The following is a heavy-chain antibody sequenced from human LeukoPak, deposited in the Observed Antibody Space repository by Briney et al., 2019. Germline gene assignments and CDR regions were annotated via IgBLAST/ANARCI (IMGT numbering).Heavy chain of an antibody. V-gene: IGHV4-59*01. J-gene: IGHJ4*02. D-gene: IGHD6-13*01. CDR2: IYYSGST. CDR3: ARGAAAGDY. CDR1: GGSISSYY. Sequence: SETLSLTCTVPGGSISSYYWSWFRQPPGKGLEWIGYIYYSGSTNYNPSLKSRVTISVDTSKNQFSLKLSSVTAADTAVYYCARGAAAGDYWGQGTLVTVSS.